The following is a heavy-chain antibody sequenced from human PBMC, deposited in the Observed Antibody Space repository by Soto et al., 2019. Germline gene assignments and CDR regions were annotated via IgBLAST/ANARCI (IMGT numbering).Heavy chain of an antibody. CDR1: GFTFDDFS. J-gene: IGHJ4*02. D-gene: IGHD2-2*01. V-gene: IGHV3-43*01. Sequence: GGSLRLSCAASGFTFDDFSMHLIRQAQGKGLEWVSLIGRDGIYTYYADSVKGRFTISRDNSKNSLYLQMNSLRTEDTAFYFCAKEKHDASWTAFDYWGQGTLVTVSS. CDR3: AKEKHDASWTAFDY. CDR2: IGRDGIYT.